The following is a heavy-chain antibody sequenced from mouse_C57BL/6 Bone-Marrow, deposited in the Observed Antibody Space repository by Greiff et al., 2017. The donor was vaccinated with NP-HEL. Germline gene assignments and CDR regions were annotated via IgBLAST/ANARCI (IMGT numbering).Heavy chain of an antibody. V-gene: IGHV1-19*01. CDR1: GYTFTDYY. Sequence: VQLKESGPVLVKPGASVKMSCKASGYTFTDYYMNWVKQSHGKSLEWIGVINPYNGGTSYNPKFKGKATLPVGKSSSTAYMELNSLTSEDSAVYYCARVNDVYYVGFAYWGQGTLVTVSA. D-gene: IGHD2-3*01. CDR3: ARVNDVYYVGFAY. J-gene: IGHJ3*01. CDR2: INPYNGGT.